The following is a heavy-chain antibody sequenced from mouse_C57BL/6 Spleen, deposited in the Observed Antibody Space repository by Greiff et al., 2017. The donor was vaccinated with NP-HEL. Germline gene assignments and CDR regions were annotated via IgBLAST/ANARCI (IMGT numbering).Heavy chain of an antibody. CDR1: GFTFSSYA. D-gene: IGHD1-1*01. J-gene: IGHJ1*03. CDR2: ISSGGDYI. Sequence: EVHLVESGEGLVKPGGSLKLSCAASGFTFSSYAMSWVRQTPEKRLEWVAYISSGGDYIYYADTVKGRFTISRDNARNTLYLQMSSLKSEDTAMYYCTRDRSSYGYFDVWGTGTTVTVSS. V-gene: IGHV5-9-1*02. CDR3: TRDRSSYGYFDV.